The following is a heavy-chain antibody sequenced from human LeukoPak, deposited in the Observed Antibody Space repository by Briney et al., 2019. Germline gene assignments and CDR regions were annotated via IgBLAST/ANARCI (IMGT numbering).Heavy chain of an antibody. CDR2: IYYSGST. V-gene: IGHV4-59*12. Sequence: SETLSLTCTVSGASFSTYYWSWIRQPPGKGLEWVGYIYYSGSTDYKPSLKSRVTMSVDASKKWFSLKMTSLTAADTAVYYCARGVTSVQSFWYFDLWGRGTLVTVSS. J-gene: IGHJ2*01. D-gene: IGHD4-11*01. CDR3: ARGVTSVQSFWYFDL. CDR1: GASFSTYY.